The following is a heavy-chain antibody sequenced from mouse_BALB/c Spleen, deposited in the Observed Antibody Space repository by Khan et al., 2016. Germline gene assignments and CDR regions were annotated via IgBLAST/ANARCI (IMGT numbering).Heavy chain of an antibody. Sequence: VQLQQSGPELVKPGASVKMSCKASGYTFTSYVMHWVKQKPGQGLEWIGYINPYNDGTKYNEKFKGKATLTSDKSSSTAYMELSSLTSEDSAVYYCARSSYGSSHYYAMDYWGQGTSVTVSS. CDR3: ARSSYGSSHYYAMDY. D-gene: IGHD1-1*01. J-gene: IGHJ4*01. CDR2: INPYNDGT. V-gene: IGHV1S136*01. CDR1: GYTFTSYV.